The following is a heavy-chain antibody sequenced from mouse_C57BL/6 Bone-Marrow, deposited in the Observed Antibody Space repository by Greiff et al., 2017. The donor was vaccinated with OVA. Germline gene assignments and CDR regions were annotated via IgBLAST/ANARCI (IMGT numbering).Heavy chain of an antibody. V-gene: IGHV5-4*01. J-gene: IGHJ2*01. CDR1: GFTFSSYA. CDR2: ISDGGSYT. Sequence: EVQLVESGGGLVKPGGSLKLSCAASGFTFSSYAMSWVRQTPEQRLAWVATISDGGSYTYYPDNVKGRFTISRDNAKNNLYLQMSHLKSEDTAMYYCARDRPYFDYWGKGTTLTVSS. CDR3: ARDRPYFDY.